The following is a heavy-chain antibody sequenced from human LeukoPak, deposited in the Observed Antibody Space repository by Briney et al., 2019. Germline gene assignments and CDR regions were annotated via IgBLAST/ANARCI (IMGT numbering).Heavy chain of an antibody. Sequence: PGGSLRLSCAASGFSVSSSHMSWVRQAPGKGLEWVSVIYSGGTTYYPDSVKGRFTISRDNSKNTLYLQMNSLRAEDTAVYYCARVGYSSSSADIWGQGTMVTVSS. V-gene: IGHV3-53*05. D-gene: IGHD6-13*01. J-gene: IGHJ3*02. CDR3: ARVGYSSSSADI. CDR1: GFSVSSSH. CDR2: IYSGGTT.